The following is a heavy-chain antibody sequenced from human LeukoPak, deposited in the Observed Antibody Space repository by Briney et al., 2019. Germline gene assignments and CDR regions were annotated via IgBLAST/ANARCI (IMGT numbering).Heavy chain of an antibody. Sequence: GGSLRLSCAASGFTFSSYAMSWVRQAPGKGLEWVSVISGSDGSTYYADSVKGRFTISRDNSKNTLYLQMSSLRAEDTAVYYCAKDLYGDYMIDYWGQGTLVTVSS. D-gene: IGHD4-17*01. CDR2: ISGSDGST. CDR3: AKDLYGDYMIDY. J-gene: IGHJ4*02. V-gene: IGHV3-23*01. CDR1: GFTFSSYA.